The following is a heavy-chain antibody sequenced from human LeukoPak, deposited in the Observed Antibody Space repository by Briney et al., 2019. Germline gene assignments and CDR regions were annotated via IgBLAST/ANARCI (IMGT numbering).Heavy chain of an antibody. CDR1: GFTFSSYW. CDR2: IKQDGSEK. Sequence: GGSLRLSCAASGFTFSSYWMSWVRQAPGKGLEWVANIKQDGSEKYYVDSVKGRFTISRDNAKNSLYLQMNSLGAEDTGVYYCAREGVSGATANHYDYWGQGSLVTVSS. CDR3: AREGVSGATANHYDY. D-gene: IGHD1-26*01. V-gene: IGHV3-7*01. J-gene: IGHJ4*02.